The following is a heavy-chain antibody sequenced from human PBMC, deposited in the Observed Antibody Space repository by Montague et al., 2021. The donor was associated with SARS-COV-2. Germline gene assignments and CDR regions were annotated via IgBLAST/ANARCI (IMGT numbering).Heavy chain of an antibody. CDR3: ARVVTYAFDV. D-gene: IGHD4-11*01. V-gene: IGHV3-66*01. Sequence: SLRLSCAASGFTVSSNYMSWVRQAPGKGLEWVSVIYSDVSTYYADSVKGRFTISRDNSKNTLYLQMNSLRVEDTAVYYCARVVTYAFDVWGQGTMVTVSS. J-gene: IGHJ3*01. CDR1: GFTVSSNY. CDR2: IYSDVST.